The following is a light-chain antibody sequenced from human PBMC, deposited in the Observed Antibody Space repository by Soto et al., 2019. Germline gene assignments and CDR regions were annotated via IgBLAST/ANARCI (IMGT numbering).Light chain of an antibody. CDR1: QSISSY. CDR3: QQYNSYSWT. V-gene: IGKV1-39*01. Sequence: DIQMTQSPSSLSASVGDRVTITCRASQSISSYLNWYQQKPGKAPKLLIYAASSLQSGVPSRFSGSGSGTEFTLTISSLQSDDSATYYCQQYNSYSWTFGQGSKVDVK. CDR2: AAS. J-gene: IGKJ1*01.